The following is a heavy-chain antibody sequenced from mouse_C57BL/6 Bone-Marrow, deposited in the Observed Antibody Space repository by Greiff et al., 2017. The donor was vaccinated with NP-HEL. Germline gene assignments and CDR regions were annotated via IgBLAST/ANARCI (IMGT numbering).Heavy chain of an antibody. CDR2: IDPSDSYT. Sequence: QVQLQQPGAELVMPGASVKLSCKASGYTFTSYWMHWVKQRPGQGLEWIGEIDPSDSYTNYNQKFKGKSTLTVDKSSSTAYMQLSSLTSEDSAVYYCARYGYSNTPAYWGQGTLVTVSA. CDR1: GYTFTSYW. D-gene: IGHD2-5*01. V-gene: IGHV1-69*01. CDR3: ARYGYSNTPAY. J-gene: IGHJ3*01.